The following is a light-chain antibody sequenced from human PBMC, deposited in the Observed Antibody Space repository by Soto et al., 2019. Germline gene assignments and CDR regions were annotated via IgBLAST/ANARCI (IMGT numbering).Light chain of an antibody. CDR2: KAS. CDR1: QSINSW. Sequence: DIQMTQSPSTLSASVGDRVTITCRASQSINSWLSWYQQKPGKAPKLLIYKASSLESGVPSRFSDSGSGTEFTLTISSLQPDDFAAYYCQQYEIYPITVGQGTRLEIK. V-gene: IGKV1-5*03. J-gene: IGKJ5*01. CDR3: QQYEIYPIT.